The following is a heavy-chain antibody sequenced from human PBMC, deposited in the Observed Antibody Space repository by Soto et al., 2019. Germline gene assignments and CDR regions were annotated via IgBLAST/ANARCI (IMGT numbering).Heavy chain of an antibody. CDR2: IYYSGST. CDR1: GGSISSGDYY. D-gene: IGHD7-27*01. Sequence: PSETLSLTCTVSGGSISSGDYYWSWIRQPPGKGLEWIGYIYYSGSTYYNPSLKSRVTISVDTSKNQFSLELSSVTAADTAVYYCASSNWQFYFDYWGQGTLVTVSS. CDR3: ASSNWQFYFDY. J-gene: IGHJ4*02. V-gene: IGHV4-30-4*01.